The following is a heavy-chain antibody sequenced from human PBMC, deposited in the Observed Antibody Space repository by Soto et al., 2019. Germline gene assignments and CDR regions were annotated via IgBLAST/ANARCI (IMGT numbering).Heavy chain of an antibody. V-gene: IGHV1-18*01. CDR2: ISVYNDNA. Sequence: QVQLVQSGAEVKKPGSSVKVSCKASGGTFSKYAFSWVRQAPGQGLEWMGWISVYNDNAHYAQKFQGRVTMTTDTSTSTAYMELRSLTSDDTAVYYCSLEKYHDYVGGAFDYWGQGTLVTVSS. CDR3: SLEKYHDYVGGAFDY. D-gene: IGHD2-2*01. J-gene: IGHJ4*02. CDR1: GGTFSKYA.